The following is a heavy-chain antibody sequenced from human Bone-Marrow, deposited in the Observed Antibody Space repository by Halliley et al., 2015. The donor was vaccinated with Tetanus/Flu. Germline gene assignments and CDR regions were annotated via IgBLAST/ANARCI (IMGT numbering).Heavy chain of an antibody. Sequence: LRLSCTVSGGSISPYYWSWIRQPPGKGLEWIGYILYNGDTNYNPSLRRRVTIPIDSSKNQFSLKLTSVTAADTAVYFCARLSLSPDYFFDSSAYNFDYWGRGTLVTISP. J-gene: IGHJ4*02. CDR2: ILYNGDT. CDR3: ARLSLSPDYFFDSSAYNFDY. D-gene: IGHD3-22*01. CDR1: GGSISPYY. V-gene: IGHV4-59*08.